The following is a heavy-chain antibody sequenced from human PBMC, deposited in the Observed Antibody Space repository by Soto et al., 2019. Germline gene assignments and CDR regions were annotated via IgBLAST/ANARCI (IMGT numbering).Heavy chain of an antibody. CDR2: IYTSGST. CDR1: GGSISSYY. CDR3: ARWLGDWNYGWFDP. Sequence: SETLSLTCTASGGSISSYYWSWIRQPAGKGLEWIGRIYTSGSTNYNPSLKSRVTMSVDTSKNQFSLKLSSVTAADTAVYYWARWLGDWNYGWFDPWGQGTLVTVSS. D-gene: IGHD1-7*01. J-gene: IGHJ5*02. V-gene: IGHV4-4*07.